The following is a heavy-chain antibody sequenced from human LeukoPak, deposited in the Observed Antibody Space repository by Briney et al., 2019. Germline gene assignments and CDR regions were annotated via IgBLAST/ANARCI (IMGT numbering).Heavy chain of an antibody. CDR2: INHSGST. CDR3: ATGIAAAGNY. J-gene: IGHJ4*02. D-gene: IGHD6-13*01. V-gene: IGHV4-34*01. CDR1: GGSFSGYY. Sequence: SETLSLTCAVYGGSFSGYYWSWIRQPPGKGLEWIGEINHSGSTNYNPSLKSRVTISVDTSKNQFSLKLSSVTAADTAVYYCATGIAAAGNYWGQGTLVTVSS.